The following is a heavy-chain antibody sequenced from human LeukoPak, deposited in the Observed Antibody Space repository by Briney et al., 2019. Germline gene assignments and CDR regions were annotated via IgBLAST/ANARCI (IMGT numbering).Heavy chain of an antibody. CDR2: IKEDGSER. CDR3: ARGGGLDV. D-gene: IGHD3-16*01. Sequence: PGGSLRLFCEGSAFIFSGHWMNWVRQTPGKGLEWVASIKEDGSERQYVDSVKGRFTISRDNAKNSLYLQMSNLRAEDTAVYFCARGGGLDVWGQGATVTVSS. CDR1: AFIFSGHW. J-gene: IGHJ6*02. V-gene: IGHV3-7*03.